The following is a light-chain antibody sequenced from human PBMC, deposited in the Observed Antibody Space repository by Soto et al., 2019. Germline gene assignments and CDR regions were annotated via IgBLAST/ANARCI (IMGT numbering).Light chain of an antibody. J-gene: IGLJ7*01. CDR2: EGS. V-gene: IGLV2-23*01. CDR3: QSFDTNLNAVL. Sequence: QSALTQPASVSGSPGQSITISCTGTSSDVGSYNLVSWYQQHPGKAPKLMIYEGSKRPSGVSNRFSGSKSGNTASLTISGLQAEDEADFFCQSFDTNLNAVLFGGGTQLTVL. CDR1: SSDVGSYNL.